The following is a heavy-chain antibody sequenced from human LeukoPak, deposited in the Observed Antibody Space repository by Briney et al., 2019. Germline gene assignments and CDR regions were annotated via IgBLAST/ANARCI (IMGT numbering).Heavy chain of an antibody. CDR3: AKTPYGSGRYYYYYDMDV. J-gene: IGHJ6*02. D-gene: IGHD3-10*01. V-gene: IGHV3-30*18. CDR1: GFTFSNYG. Sequence: GGSLRLSCAASGFTFSNYGMHWVRQAPGKELEWVAVILSDGSNKYYADSVKGRFTISRDNSNNTLYLQMNSLRADDTAVYYCAKTPYGSGRYYYYYDMDVWGQGTTVTVSS. CDR2: ILSDGSNK.